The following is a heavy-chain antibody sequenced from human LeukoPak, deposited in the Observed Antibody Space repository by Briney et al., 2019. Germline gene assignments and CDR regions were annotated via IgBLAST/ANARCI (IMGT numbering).Heavy chain of an antibody. CDR3: ARVSLPGYCSSTSCYRRGGGRFDY. Sequence: PSETLSLTCAVYGGSFSGYYWSWIRQPPGKGLEWIGEINHSGSTNYNPSLKSRVTISVDTSKNQFSLKLSSVTAADTAVYYCARVSLPGYCSSTSCYRRGGGRFDYWGQGTLVTVSS. CDR2: INHSGST. CDR1: GGSFSGYY. J-gene: IGHJ4*02. D-gene: IGHD2-2*03. V-gene: IGHV4-34*01.